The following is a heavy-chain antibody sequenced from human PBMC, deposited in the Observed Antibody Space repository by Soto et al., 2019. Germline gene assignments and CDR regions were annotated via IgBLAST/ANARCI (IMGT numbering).Heavy chain of an antibody. D-gene: IGHD3-3*01. Sequence: PSETLSLTCTVSGDSISGSYWSWIRQPPGKGLEWIGYTYYTVNTNYNPSLKSRVTISVDMSKNQFSLRLSSMTAADTAVYYCAGHSGYDFWSGSLDPWGQGTLVTVSS. CDR3: AGHSGYDFWSGSLDP. CDR2: TYYTVNT. J-gene: IGHJ5*02. CDR1: GDSISGSY. V-gene: IGHV4-59*01.